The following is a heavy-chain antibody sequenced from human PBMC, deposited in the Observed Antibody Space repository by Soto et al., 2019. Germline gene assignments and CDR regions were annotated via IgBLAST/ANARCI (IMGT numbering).Heavy chain of an antibody. CDR1: GYSFTSYW. V-gene: IGHV5-10-1*01. J-gene: IGHJ6*02. CDR3: AILEYSSSAGSGYYYYGMDV. Sequence: GESLKISCKGSGYSFTSYWISWVRQMPGKGLEWMGRIDPSDSYTNYSPSFQGHVTISADKSISTAYLQWSSVKASDAAMYYCAILEYSSSAGSGYYYYGMDVWGQGTTVTVSS. CDR2: IDPSDSYT. D-gene: IGHD6-6*01.